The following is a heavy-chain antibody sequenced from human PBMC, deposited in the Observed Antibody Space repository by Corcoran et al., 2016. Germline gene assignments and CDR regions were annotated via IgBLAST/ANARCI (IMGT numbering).Heavy chain of an antibody. CDR2: INPNSGGT. D-gene: IGHD3-22*01. CDR1: GYTFTGYY. V-gene: IGHV1-2*02. CDR3: ARGKYYDSSYGMDV. J-gene: IGHJ6*02. Sequence: QVQLVQSGAEVKKPGASVKVSCKASGYTFTGYYMHWVRQAPGQGLEWMGWINPNSGGTNYARKFQGRVTMTRDTSISTAYLELSRLRSDDTAVYYCARGKYYDSSYGMDVWGQGTTVTVSS.